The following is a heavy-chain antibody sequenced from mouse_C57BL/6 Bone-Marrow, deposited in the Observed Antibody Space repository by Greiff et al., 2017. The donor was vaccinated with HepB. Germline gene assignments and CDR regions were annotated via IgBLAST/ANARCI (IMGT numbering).Heavy chain of an antibody. Sequence: EVMLVESGGGLVKPGGSLKLSCAASGFTFSDYGMHWVRQAPEKGLEWVAYISSGSSTIYYADTVKGRFTISRDNAKNTLFLQITSLRSEDTAMYYCERRGVTTFYFDYWGQGTTLAVSS. CDR3: ERRGVTTFYFDY. V-gene: IGHV5-17*01. CDR2: ISSGSSTI. J-gene: IGHJ2*01. CDR1: GFTFSDYG. D-gene: IGHD2-2*01.